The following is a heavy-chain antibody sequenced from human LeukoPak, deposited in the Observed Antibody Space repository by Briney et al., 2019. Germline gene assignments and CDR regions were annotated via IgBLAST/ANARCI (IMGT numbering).Heavy chain of an antibody. J-gene: IGHJ4*02. Sequence: GSSVKVSCKASGGTFSSYAISWVRQAPGQGLEWMGRIIPILGIANYAQKFQGRVTITADKSTSTAYMELSSLRSEDTAVYYCARERVLNLYYFDYWGQGTLVTVSS. CDR1: GGTFSSYA. CDR3: ARERVLNLYYFDY. CDR2: IIPILGIA. V-gene: IGHV1-69*04.